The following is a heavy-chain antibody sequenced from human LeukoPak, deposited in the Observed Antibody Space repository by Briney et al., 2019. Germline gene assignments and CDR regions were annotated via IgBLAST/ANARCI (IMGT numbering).Heavy chain of an antibody. CDR3: ARVITMVRGVIITPPYFDY. D-gene: IGHD3-10*01. CDR1: GFTFSSYW. CDR2: INSDGSST. Sequence: PGGSLRLSCAASGFTFSSYWMHWVRQAPGKGLVWVSRINSDGSSTSYADSVKGRFTISRDNAKNTLYLQTNSLRAEDTAVYYCARVITMVRGVIITPPYFDYWGQGTLVTVSS. J-gene: IGHJ4*02. V-gene: IGHV3-74*01.